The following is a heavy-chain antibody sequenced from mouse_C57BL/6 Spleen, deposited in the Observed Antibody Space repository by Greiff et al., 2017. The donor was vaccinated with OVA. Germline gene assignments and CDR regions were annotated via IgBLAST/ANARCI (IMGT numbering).Heavy chain of an antibody. CDR2: IWSGGST. Sequence: VQGVESGPGLVQPSQSLSITCPVSGFSLTSYGVHWVRQSPGKGLEWLGVIWSGGSTDYNAAFISRLSISKDNSKSQVFFKMNSLQADDTAIYYCARERGNYVGYAMDYWGQGTSVTVSS. V-gene: IGHV2-2*01. D-gene: IGHD2-1*01. J-gene: IGHJ4*01. CDR3: ARERGNYVGYAMDY. CDR1: GFSLTSYG.